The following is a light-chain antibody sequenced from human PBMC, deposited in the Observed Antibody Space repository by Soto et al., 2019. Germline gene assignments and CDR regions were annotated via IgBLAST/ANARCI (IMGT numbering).Light chain of an antibody. J-gene: IGLJ3*02. CDR1: SSNIGSNS. CDR2: DNS. Sequence: QSVLTQPPSVSAAPGQMVTISCSGTSSNIGSNSVAWYQQLPGTAPKLLIFDNSERPSGIPDRFSGSKSGTSATLGITGLQTGDEADYYCGTWDSSLSAGVFGGGTKLTVL. V-gene: IGLV1-51*01. CDR3: GTWDSSLSAGV.